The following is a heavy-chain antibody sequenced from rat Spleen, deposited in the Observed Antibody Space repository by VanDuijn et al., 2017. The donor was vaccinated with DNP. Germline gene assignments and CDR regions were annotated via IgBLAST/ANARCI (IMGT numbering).Heavy chain of an antibody. V-gene: IGHV5-20*01. D-gene: IGHD1-6*01. CDR1: GFTFSDYY. CDR2: ITYDGGDT. Sequence: EVQLVESGGGLVQPGRSLKLSCAASGFTFSDYYMAWVRQAPTKGLEWVAYITYDGGDTYYRDSVRGRFTIFRDIPKSTLYLQMDSLRSEDTATYYCASRAPGDYFYGGYFDYWGQGVMVTVSS. CDR3: ASRAPGDYFYGGYFDY. J-gene: IGHJ2*01.